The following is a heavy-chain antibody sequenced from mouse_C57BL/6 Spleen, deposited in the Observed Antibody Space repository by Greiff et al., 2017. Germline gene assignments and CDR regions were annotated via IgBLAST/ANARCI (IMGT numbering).Heavy chain of an antibody. CDR1: GYTFTSYW. CDR3: ARRDDYYFDY. D-gene: IGHD2-4*01. Sequence: QVQLQQSGAELVMPGASVKLSCKASGYTFTSYWMHWVKQRPGQGLEWIGEIDPSDCYTNYNQKFKGKSTLTVDKSSSTAYMQLSRLTSEDSAVYYCARRDDYYFDYWGQGTTLTVSS. J-gene: IGHJ2*01. CDR2: IDPSDCYT. V-gene: IGHV1-69*01.